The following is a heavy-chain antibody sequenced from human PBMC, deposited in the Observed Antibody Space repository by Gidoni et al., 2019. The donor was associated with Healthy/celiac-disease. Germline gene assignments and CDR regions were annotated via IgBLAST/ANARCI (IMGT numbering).Heavy chain of an antibody. CDR2: ISGSGGST. CDR1: GFTFSSYA. CDR3: AKDLTPSYGSGGYYYYGMDV. J-gene: IGHJ6*02. Sequence: EVQLLESGGGLVQPGGSLRLSCAASGFTFSSYAMSWVRQAPGKGLEWVSAISGSGGSTYYADSVKGRFTISRDNSKNTLYLQMNSLRAEDTAVYYCAKDLTPSYGSGGYYYYGMDVWGQGTTVTVSS. D-gene: IGHD5-18*01. V-gene: IGHV3-23*01.